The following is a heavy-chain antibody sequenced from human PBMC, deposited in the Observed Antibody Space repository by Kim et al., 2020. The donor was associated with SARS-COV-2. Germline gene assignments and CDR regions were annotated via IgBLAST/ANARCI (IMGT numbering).Heavy chain of an antibody. D-gene: IGHD1-26*01. CDR1: GGSISSSSYY. J-gene: IGHJ4*02. V-gene: IGHV4-39*01. CDR3: ARYGGSYSPFDY. CDR2: IYYSGST. Sequence: SETLSLTCTVSGGSISSSSYYWGWIRQPPGKGLEWIGSIYYSGSTYYNPSLKSRVTISVDTSKNQFSLKLSSVTAADTAVYYCARYGGSYSPFDYWGQGTLVTVSS.